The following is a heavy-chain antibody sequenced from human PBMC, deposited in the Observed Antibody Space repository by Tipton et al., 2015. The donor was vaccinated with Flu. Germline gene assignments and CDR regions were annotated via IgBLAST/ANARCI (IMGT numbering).Heavy chain of an antibody. V-gene: IGHV4-38-2*01. D-gene: IGHD6-19*01. CDR1: GYSITRDY. J-gene: IGHJ4*02. CDR2: IFHSGST. CDR3: VRAPKTVAGVFDY. Sequence: LRLSCAVSGYSITRDYWGWIRQPPGKGLQWLGNIFHSGSTYSNPSLRSRVTMSVDTSKNLFSLNGTSVTAADTAVYYCVRAPKTVAGVFDYWGQGTLVTVPS.